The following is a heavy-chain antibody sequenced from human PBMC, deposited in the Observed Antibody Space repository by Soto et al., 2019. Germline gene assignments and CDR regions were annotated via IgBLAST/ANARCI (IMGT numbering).Heavy chain of an antibody. CDR2: IYYSGST. V-gene: IGHV4-39*01. CDR1: GGSISSSSYY. Sequence: QLQLQESGPGLVKPSETLSLTCTVSGGSISSSSYYWGWIRQPPGKGLEWIGSIYYSGSTHYNPSLKSPVTISVDTSKNQFSLKLSSVTAADTAVYYCATPWFGDGDYWGQGTLVTVSS. J-gene: IGHJ4*02. CDR3: ATPWFGDGDY. D-gene: IGHD3-10*01.